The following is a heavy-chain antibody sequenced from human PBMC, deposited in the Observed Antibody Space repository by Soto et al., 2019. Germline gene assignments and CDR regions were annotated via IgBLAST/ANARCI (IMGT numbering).Heavy chain of an antibody. CDR3: ARLQTAAASYGLDV. D-gene: IGHD2-15*01. CDR1: GYSFTNYW. CDR2: IYPGDSDT. V-gene: IGHV5-51*01. J-gene: IGHJ6*02. Sequence: GESLKISCDVSGYSFTNYWIGWVRQMPGKGLEWMGIIYPGDSDTRYSPSFQGQVTISADKSISTAFLQWSTLKASDTAIYFCARLQTAAASYGLDVWGQGTTVTVSS.